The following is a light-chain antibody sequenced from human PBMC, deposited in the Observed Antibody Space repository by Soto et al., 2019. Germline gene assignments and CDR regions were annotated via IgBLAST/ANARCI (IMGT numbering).Light chain of an antibody. Sequence: EIVMTQSPATLSVSPGETATLSCRASQYVSNKVAWYQQKPGQAPSLLIYGTSTRATGIPARFSGSGSGTEFTLTISNLQSEDFAVYFCQQYHNWPPITFGQGTRLEIK. V-gene: IGKV3-15*01. J-gene: IGKJ5*01. CDR1: QYVSNK. CDR3: QQYHNWPPIT. CDR2: GTS.